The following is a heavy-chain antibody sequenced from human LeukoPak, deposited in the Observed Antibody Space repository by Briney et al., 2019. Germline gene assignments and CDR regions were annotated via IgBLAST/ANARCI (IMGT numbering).Heavy chain of an antibody. CDR3: ARESWGNLDC. J-gene: IGHJ4*02. CDR2: VHPGDSNY. CDR1: GYIFTNSW. Sequence: GESLKISCKASGYIFTNSWIGWVRQMPGKGLEWMGHVHPGDSNYRYSPSFQGHVTISVDKSINTAYLQWSSLKASDTAMYYCARESWGNLDCWGQGTLVTVSS. D-gene: IGHD7-27*01. V-gene: IGHV5-51*01.